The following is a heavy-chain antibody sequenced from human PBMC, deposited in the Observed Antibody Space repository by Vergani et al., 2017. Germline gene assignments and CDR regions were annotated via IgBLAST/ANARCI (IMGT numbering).Heavy chain of an antibody. D-gene: IGHD3-9*01. CDR3: AGGYYGILTGYRY. CDR2: INPSGGHT. J-gene: IGHJ4*02. CDR1: GYTFRNHF. Sequence: QVQVVQSGAAVKKSGASVKVSCKTSGYTFRNHFMHWVRQAPGQGLEWMRLINPSGGHTKYAQRFQGRVTMTRDTSTSTVYMELSSLRSDDTAIYYCAGGYYGILTGYRYWGQGTLVTVS. V-gene: IGHV1-46*03.